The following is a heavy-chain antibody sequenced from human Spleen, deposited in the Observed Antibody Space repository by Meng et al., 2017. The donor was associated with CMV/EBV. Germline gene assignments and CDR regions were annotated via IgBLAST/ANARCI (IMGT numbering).Heavy chain of an antibody. J-gene: IGHJ4*02. CDR1: GFTFNSYW. CDR2: INTDGSNR. CDR3: AKGGGITMIVVVIRYYFDY. V-gene: IGHV3-74*01. D-gene: IGHD3-22*01. Sequence: GGSLRLSCVASGFTFNSYWMHWVRQAPGKGLVWVSRINTDGSNRVYSDSVKGRFTIFRDDSKNTLYLQMNSLRAEDTAVYYCAKGGGITMIVVVIRYYFDYWGQGTLVTVSS.